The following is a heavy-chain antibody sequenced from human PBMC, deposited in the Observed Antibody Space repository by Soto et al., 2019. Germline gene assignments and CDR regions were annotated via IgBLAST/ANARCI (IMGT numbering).Heavy chain of an antibody. V-gene: IGHV1-18*01. Sequence: ASVKVSCKASGYTFTSYGISWVRQAPGQGLEWMGWISAYNGNTNYAQKLQGRVTMTTDTSTSTAYMELRSLRSDDTAVYYCARVGYYDFWSNYYGMDVWGQGTTVTVSS. CDR1: GYTFTSYG. CDR2: ISAYNGNT. CDR3: ARVGYYDFWSNYYGMDV. D-gene: IGHD3-3*01. J-gene: IGHJ6*02.